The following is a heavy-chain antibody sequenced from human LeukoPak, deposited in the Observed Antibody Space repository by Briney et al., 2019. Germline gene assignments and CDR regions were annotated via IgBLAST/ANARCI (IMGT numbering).Heavy chain of an antibody. CDR3: ARYYYDSSGYYYVHWFDP. Sequence: ASVKVSCKASGYTFTNYDINWVRQATGQGLEWMGWMNPNSGNTGYAQKFQGRVTMTRNTSISTAYMELSSLRSEDTAVYYCARYYYDSSGYYYVHWFDPWGQGTLVTVSS. D-gene: IGHD3-22*01. CDR1: GYTFTNYD. CDR2: MNPNSGNT. V-gene: IGHV1-8*01. J-gene: IGHJ5*02.